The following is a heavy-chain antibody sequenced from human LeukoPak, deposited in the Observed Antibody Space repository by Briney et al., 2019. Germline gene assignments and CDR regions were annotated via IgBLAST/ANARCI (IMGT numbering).Heavy chain of an antibody. J-gene: IGHJ4*02. CDR3: ARYYYDSSGYADY. Sequence: GGSLRLSCAASGFTFSSYSMNWVRQAPGKGLEWVSYISSSSTIYYADSVKGRFTISRDNAKNSLYLQMNSLRAEDTAVYYCARYYYDSSGYADYWGQGTLVTVSS. V-gene: IGHV3-48*04. CDR1: GFTFSSYS. D-gene: IGHD3-22*01. CDR2: ISSSSTI.